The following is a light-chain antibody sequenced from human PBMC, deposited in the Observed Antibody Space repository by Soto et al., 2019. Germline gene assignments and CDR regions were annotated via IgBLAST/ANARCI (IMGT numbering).Light chain of an antibody. CDR3: SSSTSSSTIEYA. CDR2: EVS. J-gene: IGLJ1*01. CDR1: SSHVGGYNY. V-gene: IGLV2-14*01. Sequence: QWALSHPGSVSCSPGRSITICCTGTSSHVGGYNYVSWYQQHPGKAPKLMIYEVSNRPSGVSNRFPGSKSGNTASLTISGLQAEHEDDYYCSSSTSSSTIEYAFGTGTKAPS.